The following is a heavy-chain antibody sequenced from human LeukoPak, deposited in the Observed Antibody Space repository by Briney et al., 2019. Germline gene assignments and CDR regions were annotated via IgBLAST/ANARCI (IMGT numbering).Heavy chain of an antibody. CDR1: GYSISSGYY. V-gene: IGHV4-38-2*01. J-gene: IGHJ5*02. Sequence: KPSETLSLTCAVSGYSISSGYYWGWIRQPPGKGLECIGSIYQSGSTYYSPSLKSRVTISVDTSENRFSLKLSSVTAADTAVYYCAGLQLRYDFWSGYYRDNWFDPWGQGTLVTVSS. CDR3: AGLQLRYDFWSGYYRDNWFDP. D-gene: IGHD3-3*01. CDR2: IYQSGST.